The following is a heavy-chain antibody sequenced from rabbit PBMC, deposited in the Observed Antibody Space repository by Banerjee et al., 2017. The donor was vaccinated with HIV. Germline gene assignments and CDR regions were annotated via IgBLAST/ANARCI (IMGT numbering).Heavy chain of an antibody. V-gene: IGHV1S40*01. CDR2: IYTNSGST. Sequence: QSLEESGGDLVKPGASLTLTCTASGFSFSSSYYMCWVRQDPGKGLEWIACIYTNSGSTYYASWAKGRFTISKTSSTTVTLQMTSLTAADTATYFCARYAGTTYVYGMDLWGPGTLVTVS. J-gene: IGHJ6*01. CDR1: GFSFSSSYY. CDR3: ARYAGTTYVYGMDL. D-gene: IGHD8-1*01.